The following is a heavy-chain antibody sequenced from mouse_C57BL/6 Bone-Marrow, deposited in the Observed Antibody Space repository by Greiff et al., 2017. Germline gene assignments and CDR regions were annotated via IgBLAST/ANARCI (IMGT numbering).Heavy chain of an antibody. CDR3: ARWGPHYYGSSYVGY. CDR1: GYTFTSYW. Sequence: VQLQQPGAELVKPGASVKLSCKASGYTFTSYWMHWVKQRPGQGLEWIGMIHPNSGSTNYNEKFKSKDTLTVDKSSSTAYMQLSSLTSEDSAVYYGARWGPHYYGSSYVGYWGQGTTLTVSS. D-gene: IGHD1-1*01. CDR2: IHPNSGST. J-gene: IGHJ2*01. V-gene: IGHV1-64*01.